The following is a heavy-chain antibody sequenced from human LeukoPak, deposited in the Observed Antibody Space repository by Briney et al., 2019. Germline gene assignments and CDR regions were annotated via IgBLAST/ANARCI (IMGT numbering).Heavy chain of an antibody. D-gene: IGHD3-3*01. J-gene: IGHJ4*02. CDR1: RASISIYY. CDR2: IYYSGST. V-gene: IGHV4-59*01. Sequence: SETLSLTCTVSRASISIYYWSWIRQPPGKGLEWIGYIYYSGSTNYNPSLKGRVTMSVDTSKNQFPLRLSSVTAADTAVYYCARGSDYGDYWGQGTLVTVAS. CDR3: ARGSDYGDY.